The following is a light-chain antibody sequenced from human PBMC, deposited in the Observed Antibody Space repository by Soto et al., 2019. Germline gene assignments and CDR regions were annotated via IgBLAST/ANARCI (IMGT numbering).Light chain of an antibody. J-gene: IGLJ1*01. V-gene: IGLV2-14*01. CDR2: EVS. CDR3: CSYAGSSTYV. Sequence: QSALTQPASVSGSPGQSVTISCTGTSNDVGGYNYVSWYQQHPGKAPKLVIYEVSHRPSGISGRFSGSKSGNTASLTISGLQVDDEADYFCCSYAGSSTYVFGTGTKLTVL. CDR1: SNDVGGYNY.